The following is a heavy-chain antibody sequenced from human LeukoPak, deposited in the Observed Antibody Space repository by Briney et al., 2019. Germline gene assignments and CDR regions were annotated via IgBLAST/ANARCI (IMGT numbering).Heavy chain of an antibody. D-gene: IGHD6-19*01. CDR3: ARVAVAGIHAFDI. V-gene: IGHV4-59*01. Sequence: SETLSLTCTVSGGSISSYYWSWIRQPPGKGLAWIGYIYYSGSTNYNPSLKSRVTISVDTSKNQFSLKLSSVTAADTAVYYCARVAVAGIHAFDIWGQGTMVTVSS. CDR2: IYYSGST. J-gene: IGHJ3*02. CDR1: GGSISSYY.